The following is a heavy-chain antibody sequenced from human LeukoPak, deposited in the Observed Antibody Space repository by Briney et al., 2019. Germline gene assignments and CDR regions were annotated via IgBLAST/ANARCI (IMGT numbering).Heavy chain of an antibody. CDR2: ISGSGGST. CDR1: GFTFSSYA. V-gene: IGHV3-23*01. CDR3: ARSYCSGGSCYSGDVFDI. D-gene: IGHD2-15*01. Sequence: QSGGSLRLSCAASGFTFSSYAMSWVRQAPGKGLEWVSAISGSGGSTYYADSVKGRFTISRDNSKTTLYLQMNSLRAEDTAVYYCARSYCSGGSCYSGDVFDIWGQGTMVTVSS. J-gene: IGHJ3*02.